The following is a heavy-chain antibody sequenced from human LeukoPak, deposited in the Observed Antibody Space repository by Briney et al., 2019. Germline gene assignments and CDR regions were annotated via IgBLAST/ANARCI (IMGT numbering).Heavy chain of an antibody. CDR3: AGRIQGRYYFDY. V-gene: IGHV3-7*05. Sequence: GGSLRLSCAASGFSFSRFWMTWVRQAPGKGLEWVASIKEDGGEMYYVDSVKGRFTISRDNAQNSLFLQMTSLRAEDTAIYYCAGRIQGRYYFDYWGQGTLVTVSS. CDR1: GFSFSRFW. J-gene: IGHJ4*02. D-gene: IGHD5-18*01. CDR2: IKEDGGEM.